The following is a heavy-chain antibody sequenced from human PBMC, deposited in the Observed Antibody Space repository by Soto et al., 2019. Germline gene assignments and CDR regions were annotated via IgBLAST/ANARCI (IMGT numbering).Heavy chain of an antibody. J-gene: IGHJ4*02. D-gene: IGHD3-9*01. CDR3: ATYYDILTGYPYYFDY. V-gene: IGHV1-24*01. Sequence: ASVKVSCKVSGYTLTELSMHWVRQAPGKGLEWMGGFDPEDGETIYAQRFQGRVTMTEDTSTDTAYMELSSLRSEDTAVYYCATYYDILTGYPYYFDYWGQGTLVTVSS. CDR1: GYTLTELS. CDR2: FDPEDGET.